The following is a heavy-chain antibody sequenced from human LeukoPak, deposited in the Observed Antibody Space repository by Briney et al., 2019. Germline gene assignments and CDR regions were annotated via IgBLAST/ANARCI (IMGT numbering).Heavy chain of an antibody. D-gene: IGHD3-22*01. Sequence: PSETLSLTCTVSDGSISTSGYYWGWVRQAPGKGLEWIGSLFQSGNTYYNPSLKNRVTISGDTSKNQFSLKVRSVTATDTAVYYCVSDSSGSYYTFDTWGQGPLVTVSS. CDR3: VSDSSGSYYTFDT. CDR1: DGSISTSGYY. CDR2: LFQSGNT. V-gene: IGHV4-39*01. J-gene: IGHJ5*02.